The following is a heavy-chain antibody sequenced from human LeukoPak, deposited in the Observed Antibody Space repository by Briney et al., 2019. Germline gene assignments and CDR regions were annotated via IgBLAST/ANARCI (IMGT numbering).Heavy chain of an antibody. CDR1: GYTFTSYG. CDR3: ARDLEIVGATRAPSYYYGMDV. CDR2: ISAYNGNT. D-gene: IGHD1-26*01. Sequence: ASVKVSCKASGYTFTSYGISWVRQAPGQGLEWMGWISAYNGNTTYAQKLQGRVTMTTDTSTNTAYMELRSLRSDDTAVYYCARDLEIVGATRAPSYYYGMDVWGQGTTVTVSS. J-gene: IGHJ6*02. V-gene: IGHV1-18*01.